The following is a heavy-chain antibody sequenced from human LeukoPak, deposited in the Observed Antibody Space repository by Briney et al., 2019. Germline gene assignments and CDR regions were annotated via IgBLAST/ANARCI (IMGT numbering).Heavy chain of an antibody. J-gene: IGHJ3*02. CDR1: GDSISSNY. CDR3: ARGGSIVGATAHDAFDI. CDR2: MYYTGST. Sequence: SETLSLTCTVSGDSISSNYWSWIRQPPGKGLEWIGYMYYTGSTNYNPSLKSRVTISVDTSKNQFSLKLSSVTAADTAVYYCARGGSIVGATAHDAFDIWGQGTMVTVSP. V-gene: IGHV4-59*01. D-gene: IGHD1-26*01.